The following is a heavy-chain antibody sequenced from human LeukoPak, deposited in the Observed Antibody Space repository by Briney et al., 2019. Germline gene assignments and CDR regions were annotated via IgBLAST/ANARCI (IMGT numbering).Heavy chain of an antibody. Sequence: GASVKVSCKASGYTFGSYSINWVRQAPGQGLEWMGWISTYNGNTNYAQKLQGRVTMTTDTSTSTAYMELRSLRSDDTAVYYCAKDRWRDGSSSFDNWGQGTLVTVSS. CDR1: GYTFGSYS. D-gene: IGHD6-6*01. J-gene: IGHJ4*02. V-gene: IGHV1-18*01. CDR2: ISTYNGNT. CDR3: AKDRWRDGSSSFDN.